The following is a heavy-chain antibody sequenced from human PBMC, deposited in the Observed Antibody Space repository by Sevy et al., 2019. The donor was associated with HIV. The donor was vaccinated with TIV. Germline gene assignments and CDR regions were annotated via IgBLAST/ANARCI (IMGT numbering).Heavy chain of an antibody. CDR3: AKDLAGPGRRYFDY. D-gene: IGHD6-13*01. CDR1: GFTFSNFG. Sequence: GGSLRLSCTASGFTFSNFGMHWVRQVPGKGLDWVTFIRYDGSGKYYAASVKGRFSISRDVSKNRLYLQMDSLRPDDTAIYYCAKDLAGPGRRYFDYWGQGTLVTVSS. J-gene: IGHJ4*02. V-gene: IGHV3-30*02. CDR2: IRYDGSGK.